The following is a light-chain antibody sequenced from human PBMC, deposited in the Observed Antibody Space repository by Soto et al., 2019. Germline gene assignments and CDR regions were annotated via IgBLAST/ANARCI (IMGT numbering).Light chain of an antibody. Sequence: QSALTQPASVSGSPGQSITISCTGAVSEVAGYTYVSWYQQHPGKGPKVIIYDVSNRPSGVSNRFSGSKSGTTASLTISGLQAEDEADSYCSSFTSILGLFGGGTKLTVL. V-gene: IGLV2-14*03. CDR3: SSFTSILGL. CDR2: DVS. J-gene: IGLJ2*01. CDR1: VSEVAGYTY.